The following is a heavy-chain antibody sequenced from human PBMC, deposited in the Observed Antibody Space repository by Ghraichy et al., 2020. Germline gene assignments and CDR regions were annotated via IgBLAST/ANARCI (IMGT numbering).Heavy chain of an antibody. D-gene: IGHD3-16*02. CDR2: ISGSGGST. J-gene: IGHJ4*02. Sequence: GGSLRLSCAASGFTFSSYAMSWVRQAPGKGLEWVSAISGSGGSTYYADSVKGRFTISRDNSKNTLYLQMNSLRAEDTAVYYCAKDQSLYDYVWGSYRPAFDYWGQGTLVTVSS. CDR3: AKDQSLYDYVWGSYRPAFDY. V-gene: IGHV3-23*01. CDR1: GFTFSSYA.